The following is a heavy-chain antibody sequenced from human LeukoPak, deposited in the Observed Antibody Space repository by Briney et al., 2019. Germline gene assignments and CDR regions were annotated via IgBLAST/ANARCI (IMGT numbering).Heavy chain of an antibody. CDR1: GFTFSSYG. CDR2: ISGSGGST. J-gene: IGHJ4*02. CDR3: AKATDILTGFADY. V-gene: IGHV3-23*01. D-gene: IGHD3-9*01. Sequence: GGSLRLSCAASGFTFSSYGMSWVRQAPGKGLEWVSAISGSGGSTYYADSVKGRFTISRDNSKNTLYLQMNSLRAEDTAVYYCAKATDILTGFADYWGQGTLVTVSS.